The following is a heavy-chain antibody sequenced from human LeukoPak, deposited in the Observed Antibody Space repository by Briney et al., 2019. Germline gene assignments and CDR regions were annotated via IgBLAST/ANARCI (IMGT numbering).Heavy chain of an antibody. CDR1: GYTFPGYY. Sequence: ASVKVSCKASGYTFPGYYMHWVRQAPGQGLEWMGWINPNSGGTNYAQKFQGRVTMTRDTSISTAYMELSRLRSDDTAVYYCAREHSSSSGKGFDYWGQGTLVTVSS. D-gene: IGHD6-6*01. CDR3: AREHSSSSGKGFDY. CDR2: INPNSGGT. V-gene: IGHV1-2*02. J-gene: IGHJ4*02.